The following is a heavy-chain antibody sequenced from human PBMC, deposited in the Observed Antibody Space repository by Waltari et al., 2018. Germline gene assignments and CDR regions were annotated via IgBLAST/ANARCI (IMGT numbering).Heavy chain of an antibody. CDR2: ISYDESNK. J-gene: IGHJ4*02. Sequence: QVQLVESGGGVVQPGRSLRPSCAASGFTFSSYAMHWVRQAPGKGLEWVAVISYDESNKYYADSVKGRFTISRDNSKNTLYLQMNSLRAEDTAVYYCARDRGSSSFFDYWGQGTLVTVSS. CDR1: GFTFSSYA. V-gene: IGHV3-30-3*01. D-gene: IGHD6-13*01. CDR3: ARDRGSSSFFDY.